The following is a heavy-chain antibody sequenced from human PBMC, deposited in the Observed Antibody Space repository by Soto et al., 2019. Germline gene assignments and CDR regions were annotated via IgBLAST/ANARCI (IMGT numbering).Heavy chain of an antibody. V-gene: IGHV1-69*01. CDR3: ARSQGSSTSLEIYYYYYYGMDV. D-gene: IGHD2-2*01. CDR1: GGTFGSYA. J-gene: IGHJ6*02. CDR2: IIPIPGTA. Sequence: QVQLVQSGAEVKKPGSSVKVSCKASGGTFGSYAISWVRQAPGQGLEWRGGIIPIPGTANYAQKFQGRVTIAADESTSTAYMELSSLGSEDTAVYYCARSQGSSTSLEIYYYYYYGMDVWGQGTTVTVSS.